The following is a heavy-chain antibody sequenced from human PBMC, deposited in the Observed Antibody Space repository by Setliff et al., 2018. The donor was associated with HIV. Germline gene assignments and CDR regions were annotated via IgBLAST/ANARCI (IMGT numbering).Heavy chain of an antibody. V-gene: IGHV1-69*13. D-gene: IGHD2-15*01. Sequence: ASVKVSCKAPGGTFSGYAFSWVRQAPGQGFEWVGGTSPVLGKVNYAQKFLGRATITADESKNTSYMELTSLRSEDTAVYFCARDSYCSGPSCCSGGQFFDYWGQGTMVTVSS. CDR3: ARDSYCSGPSCCSGGQFFDY. CDR1: GGTFSGYA. J-gene: IGHJ4*02. CDR2: TSPVLGKV.